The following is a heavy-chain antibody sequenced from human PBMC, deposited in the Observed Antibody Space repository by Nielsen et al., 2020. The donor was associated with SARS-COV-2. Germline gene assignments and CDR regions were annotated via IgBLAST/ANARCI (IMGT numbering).Heavy chain of an antibody. V-gene: IGHV6-1*01. D-gene: IGHD4-17*01. CDR3: AGARGAYGDYYYYYYTDV. CDR1: GDSVSSSSAA. Sequence: SQTLSLTCVISGDSVSSSSAAWNWIRQSPSRGLEWLGRTYYRSKWYNDYAVSVKSRITINPDTSKNQFSLHLNSVTPEDTAVYYCAGARGAYGDYYYYYYTDVWGKGTTVTVSS. J-gene: IGHJ6*03. CDR2: TYYRSKWYN.